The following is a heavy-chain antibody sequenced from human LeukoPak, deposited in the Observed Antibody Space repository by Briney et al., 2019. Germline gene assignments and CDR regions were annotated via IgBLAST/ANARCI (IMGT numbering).Heavy chain of an antibody. CDR3: VRDSVWGTSNPDY. CDR1: GFTFSTFW. D-gene: IGHD3-16*01. V-gene: IGHV3-7*01. Sequence: PGGSLRLSCAASGFTFSTFWMSWFRQAPGKGLEWLGNIKEDGTEKYYLDSVRGRFTLSRDNAKDSLYLQMDSLRAEDTAVYYCVRDSVWGTSNPDYWGQGTLVTVTS. CDR2: IKEDGTEK. J-gene: IGHJ4*02.